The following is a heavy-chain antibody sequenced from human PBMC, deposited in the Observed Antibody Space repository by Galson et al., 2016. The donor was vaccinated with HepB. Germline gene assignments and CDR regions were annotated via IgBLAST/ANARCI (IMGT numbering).Heavy chain of an antibody. D-gene: IGHD2-8*01. Sequence: LRLSCAASGFTLSSHWMHWVRQAPGKGLVWVSHVNLDGTTTTYADSVKGRFSISRDNAKNTLYLELNSLRVEDTAVYYCARDGHGVIPFDLWGRGTLVTVSS. CDR1: GFTLSSHW. J-gene: IGHJ2*01. CDR2: VNLDGTTT. V-gene: IGHV3-74*01. CDR3: ARDGHGVIPFDL.